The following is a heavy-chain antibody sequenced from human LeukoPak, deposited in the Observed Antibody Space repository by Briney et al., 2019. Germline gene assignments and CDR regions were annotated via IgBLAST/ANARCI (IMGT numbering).Heavy chain of an antibody. CDR2: INIGGTNT. J-gene: IGHJ5*02. V-gene: IGHV3-11*01. Sequence: GGSLRLSCAASGFTFNDYYMSWIRQAPGKGLEWLSYINIGGTNTHYADSVKGRFTISRDNAKKSLYLEMSNLRAEDAAVYYCATDGAGFDTWGQGVLVTVSS. CDR3: ATDGAGFDT. CDR1: GFTFNDYY.